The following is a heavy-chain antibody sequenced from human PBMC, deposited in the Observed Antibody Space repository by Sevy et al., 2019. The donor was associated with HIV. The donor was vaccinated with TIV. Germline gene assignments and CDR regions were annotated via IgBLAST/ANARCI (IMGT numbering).Heavy chain of an antibody. CDR3: TRDLPPSATTVAHFDY. CDR2: ISQSGSSV. D-gene: IGHD4-17*01. V-gene: IGHV3-48*03. Sequence: GGSLRLSCAASGFIFSSYEMNWVRQAPGKGLEWVSSISQSGSSVYYSDSVKGRCTISRDNAKNSLYLQMNSLRAEDTAVYYCTRDLPPSATTVAHFDYWGQGTLVTVSS. CDR1: GFIFSSYE. J-gene: IGHJ4*02.